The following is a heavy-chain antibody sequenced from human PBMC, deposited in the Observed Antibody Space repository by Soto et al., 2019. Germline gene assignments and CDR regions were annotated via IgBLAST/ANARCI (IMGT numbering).Heavy chain of an antibody. Sequence: QVQLQESGPGLVKPSQILSLTCTVSGGSISSGGYYWSLIRQHPGKGLEWIGYIYYSGSTYYNPSLKSRVTISVDTSKNQFSLKLSSVTAADTAVYYCARGSYYDSSGYYGPWGQGTLVTVSS. J-gene: IGHJ5*02. V-gene: IGHV4-31*03. CDR2: IYYSGST. D-gene: IGHD3-22*01. CDR3: ARGSYYDSSGYYGP. CDR1: GGSISSGGYY.